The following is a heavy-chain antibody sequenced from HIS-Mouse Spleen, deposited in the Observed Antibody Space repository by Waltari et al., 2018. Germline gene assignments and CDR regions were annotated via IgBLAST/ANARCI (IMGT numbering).Heavy chain of an antibody. CDR2: INPNSGGT. D-gene: IGHD6-13*01. Sequence: QVQLVQSGAEVKKPGASVKVSCKASGYTFTGYYMHWLRQAPGQGLEWIGWINPNSGGTNYAQKFQGRVTMTRDTSISTAYMELSRLRSDDTAVYYCAREIPYSSSWYDWYFDLWGRGTLVTVSS. J-gene: IGHJ2*01. CDR3: AREIPYSSSWYDWYFDL. V-gene: IGHV1-2*02. CDR1: GYTFTGYY.